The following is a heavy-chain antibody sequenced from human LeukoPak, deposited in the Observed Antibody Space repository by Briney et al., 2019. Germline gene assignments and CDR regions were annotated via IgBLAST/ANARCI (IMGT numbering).Heavy chain of an antibody. D-gene: IGHD1-26*01. CDR3: ARDPSVGATTAYFDY. V-gene: IGHV4-39*07. CDR1: GGSISSSSYC. J-gene: IGHJ4*02. Sequence: PSETLSLTCTVSGGSISSSSYCWGWIRQPPGKGLEWIGSIYYSGSTYYNPSLKSRVTISVDTSKNQFSLKLSSVTAADTAVYYCARDPSVGATTAYFDYWGQGTLVTVSS. CDR2: IYYSGST.